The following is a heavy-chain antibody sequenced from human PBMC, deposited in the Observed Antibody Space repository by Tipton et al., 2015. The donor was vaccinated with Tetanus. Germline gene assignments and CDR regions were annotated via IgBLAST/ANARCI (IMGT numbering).Heavy chain of an antibody. Sequence: SLRLSCAASGFIFSSYGIHWVRQAPGKGLEWVAVSWYDGTDKYYADSVKGRFTISRDNSKNTLYLQMNSLRAEGTAVYYCAREADCSGGSCFSGDFDNWGQGTQVTFSS. CDR3: AREADCSGGSCFSGDFDN. D-gene: IGHD2-15*01. J-gene: IGHJ4*02. CDR2: SWYDGTDK. CDR1: GFIFSSYG. V-gene: IGHV3-33*01.